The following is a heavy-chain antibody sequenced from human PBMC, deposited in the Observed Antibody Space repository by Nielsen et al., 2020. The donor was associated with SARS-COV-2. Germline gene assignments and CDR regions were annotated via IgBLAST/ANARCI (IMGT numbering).Heavy chain of an antibody. CDR1: GGSISSSSYY. Sequence: SETLSLTCTVSGGSISSSSYYWSWIRQPPGKGLEWIGEINHSGSTNYNPSLKSRVTISVDTSKNQFSLKLSSVTAADTAVYYCARAGGTILRYFDLWGRGTLVTVSS. J-gene: IGHJ2*01. CDR2: INHSGST. D-gene: IGHD3-9*01. V-gene: IGHV4-39*07. CDR3: ARAGGTILRYFDL.